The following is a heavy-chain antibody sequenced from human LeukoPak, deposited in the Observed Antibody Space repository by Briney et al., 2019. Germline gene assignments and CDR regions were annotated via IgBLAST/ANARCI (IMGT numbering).Heavy chain of an antibody. CDR1: GFTFSSYA. D-gene: IGHD3-3*01. V-gene: IGHV3-23*01. CDR3: AEYAGPGVLVGMDV. Sequence: PGGSLRLSCAASGFTFSSYAMSWVRQAPGKGLEWVSAISGSGGSTYYADSVKGRFTISRDNSKNTLYLQMNSLRAEDTAVYYCAEYAGPGVLVGMDVWGQGTTVTVSS. CDR2: ISGSGGST. J-gene: IGHJ6*02.